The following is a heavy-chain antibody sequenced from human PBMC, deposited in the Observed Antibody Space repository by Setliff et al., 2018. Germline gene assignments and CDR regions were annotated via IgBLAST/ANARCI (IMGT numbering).Heavy chain of an antibody. CDR1: GGSISSGSDY. D-gene: IGHD6-19*01. Sequence: PSETLSLTCSVSGGSISSGSDYWTWIRQPAGKGLEYIGHIYTSGSTSYNPSLKSRVTISLGTSKNQFSLNLSSVTATDTAVYYCARAISGWYSAYYYYMDVWGKGTTVTVSS. J-gene: IGHJ6*03. V-gene: IGHV4-61*09. CDR3: ARAISGWYSAYYYYMDV. CDR2: IYTSGST.